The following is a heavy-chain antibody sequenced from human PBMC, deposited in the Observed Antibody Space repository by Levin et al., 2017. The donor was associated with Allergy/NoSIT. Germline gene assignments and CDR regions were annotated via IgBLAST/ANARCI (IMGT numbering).Heavy chain of an antibody. CDR2: INWNGGST. CDR1: GFTFDDYG. CDR3: ARGLYLGPDY. D-gene: IGHD3-16*01. J-gene: IGHJ4*02. V-gene: IGHV3-20*01. Sequence: SCAASGFTFDDYGMSWDRQAPGKGLEWVSGINWNGGSTGYADSVKGRFTISRDNAKNSLYLQMNSLRAEDTALYHCARGLYLGPDYWGQGTLVTVSS.